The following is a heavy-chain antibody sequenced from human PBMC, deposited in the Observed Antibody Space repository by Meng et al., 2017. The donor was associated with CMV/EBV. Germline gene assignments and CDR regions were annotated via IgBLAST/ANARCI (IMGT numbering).Heavy chain of an antibody. D-gene: IGHD2-2*02. J-gene: IGHJ5*02. V-gene: IGHV3-21*01. CDR1: FSSYS. CDR3: ARDLGGCSSTSCYKGWFDP. Sequence: FSSYSMNWDRQAPGKGLEWVSSISSSSSYIYYADSVKGRFTISRDNAKNSLYLQMNSLRAEDTAVYYCARDLGGCSSTSCYKGWFDPWGQGTLVTVSS. CDR2: ISSSSSYI.